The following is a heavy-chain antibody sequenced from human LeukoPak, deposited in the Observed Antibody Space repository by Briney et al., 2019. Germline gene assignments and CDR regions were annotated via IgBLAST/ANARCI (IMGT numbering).Heavy chain of an antibody. V-gene: IGHV4-59*01. J-gene: IGHJ3*02. CDR2: IHYSGAT. D-gene: IGHD1-1*01. Sequence: SETLSLTCTVSGGSISTYYWSWIRQPPGKGLEWIGYIHYSGATSYNPSLNSRVTVSVDTSKNQLSLKLNSVTAADTAVYYCAREYSAFEIWGPGTMVTVSS. CDR1: GGSISTYY. CDR3: AREYSAFEI.